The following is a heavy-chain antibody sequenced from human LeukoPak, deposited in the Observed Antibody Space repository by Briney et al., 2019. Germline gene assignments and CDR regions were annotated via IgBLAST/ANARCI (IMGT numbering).Heavy chain of an antibody. Sequence: PGGSLRLSCAASGFTFSTYAMSWVRQAPGKGLEWVSGISGSGYYTYYADSVKGRFTISRDNSKNTLYIQMNSLRAEDTAVYYCAKDGSWGDYYFYFYMDVWGKGTTVTVSS. CDR1: GFTFSTYA. CDR3: AKDGSWGDYYFYFYMDV. V-gene: IGHV3-23*01. D-gene: IGHD3-16*01. J-gene: IGHJ6*03. CDR2: ISGSGYYT.